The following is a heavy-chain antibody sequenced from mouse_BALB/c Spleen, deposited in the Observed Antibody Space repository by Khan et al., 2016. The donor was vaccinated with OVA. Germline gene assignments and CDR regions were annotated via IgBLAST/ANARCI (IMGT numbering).Heavy chain of an antibody. CDR3: SYSLLLYATDY. Sequence: VQLKESGAELMKPGASVKLSCTVSGFNIKDTYMHWVKQRPEQGLEWIGRIDPANGNTKYDPKFQGKATMTADTSSNTAYLQVSSLTSEDTAVYYCSYSLLLYATDYWGQGTSVTVSS. CDR2: IDPANGNT. CDR1: GFNIKDTY. D-gene: IGHD1-2*01. V-gene: IGHV14-3*02. J-gene: IGHJ4*01.